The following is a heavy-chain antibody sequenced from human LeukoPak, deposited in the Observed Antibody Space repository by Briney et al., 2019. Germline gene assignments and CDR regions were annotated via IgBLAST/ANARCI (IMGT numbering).Heavy chain of an antibody. CDR3: ARELLPRWFDP. CDR2: ISYDGSNK. D-gene: IGHD3-22*01. V-gene: IGHV3-30-3*01. Sequence: GRSLRLSCAASGFTFSSYAMHWVRQAPGKGLEWVAVISYDGSNKYYADSVKGRFTISRDNSKNTLYLQMNSLRAEDTAVYYCARELLPRWFDPWGQGTLVTVSS. J-gene: IGHJ5*02. CDR1: GFTFSSYA.